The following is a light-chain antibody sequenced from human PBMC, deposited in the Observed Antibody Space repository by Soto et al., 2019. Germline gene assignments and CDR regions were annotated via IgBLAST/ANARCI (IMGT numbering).Light chain of an antibody. Sequence: QSALTQPASVSGSPGQSISISCTGSSSDVGGYNYVSWYQQHPGKAPKLMIYDVSNRPSGASNRFSVSRSGNTASLTISGLQAEDEDDYYFTSYTSTSTVVFGGGTKLTVL. CDR3: TSYTSTSTVV. CDR1: SSDVGGYNY. V-gene: IGLV2-14*01. J-gene: IGLJ2*01. CDR2: DVS.